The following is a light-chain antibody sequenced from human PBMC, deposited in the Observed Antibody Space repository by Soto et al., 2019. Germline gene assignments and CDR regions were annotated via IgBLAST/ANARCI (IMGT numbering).Light chain of an antibody. Sequence: GQSVTISCTGTGSDVGGYNYVSWYQQHPGKAPKLMIYEVSKRPSGVPDRFSGSKSGNTASLTVSGLQAEDEADYYCSSYAGSNREVFGTGTKVTVL. CDR1: GSDVGGYNY. V-gene: IGLV2-8*01. CDR3: SSYAGSNREV. CDR2: EVS. J-gene: IGLJ1*01.